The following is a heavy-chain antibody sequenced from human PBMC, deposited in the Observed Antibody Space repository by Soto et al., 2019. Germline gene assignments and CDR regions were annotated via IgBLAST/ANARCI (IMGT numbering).Heavy chain of an antibody. Sequence: EVQLVESGGGLVQPGGSLRLSCAASGFTFSSYWMHWVRQAPGKGLVWVSRINSDGSSTSYADSVKGRFTISRDNAKNTLYLQMNSRRAEDTAVYYSVRTNLVVAAATLEDYWGQGTLVTFSS. CDR2: INSDGSST. CDR3: VRTNLVVAAATLEDY. J-gene: IGHJ4*02. CDR1: GFTFSSYW. V-gene: IGHV3-74*01. D-gene: IGHD2-15*01.